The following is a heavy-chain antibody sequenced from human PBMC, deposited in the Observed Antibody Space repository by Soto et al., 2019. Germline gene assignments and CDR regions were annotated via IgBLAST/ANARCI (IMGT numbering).Heavy chain of an antibody. CDR1: GFTLSGYA. CDR2: ISSNGVGT. J-gene: IGHJ6*03. V-gene: IGHV3-64*01. Sequence: EVQLAESGGGLAQPGGSLRLSCAASGFTLSGYAMDWVRQAPGKGLEYVSGISSNGVGTYYANSVQGRFTISRDNSKNTVYLQMGSLRPEDMAVYYCARRALPDFYYMDVWGTGTTVTVSS. CDR3: ARRALPDFYYMDV.